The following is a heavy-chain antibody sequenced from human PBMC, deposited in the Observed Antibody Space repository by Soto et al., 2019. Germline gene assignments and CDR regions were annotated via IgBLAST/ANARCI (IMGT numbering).Heavy chain of an antibody. CDR1: GDSITSSSHY. V-gene: IGHV4-39*07. J-gene: IGHJ6*02. CDR3: ARVSGIYYYGMDV. Sequence: PSETLSLTCTVSGDSITSSSHYWGWIRQPPGKGLECIANIYYDGNTYYNPSLKSRVTISVDTSKNQFSLKLSSVTAADTAVYYCARVSGIYYYGMDVWGQGTTVTVSS. CDR2: IYYDGNT. D-gene: IGHD3-10*01.